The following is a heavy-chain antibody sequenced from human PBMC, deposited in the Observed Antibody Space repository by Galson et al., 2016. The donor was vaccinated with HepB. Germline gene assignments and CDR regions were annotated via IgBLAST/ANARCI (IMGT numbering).Heavy chain of an antibody. CDR3: ARTSDHVYYGMDV. J-gene: IGHJ6*02. CDR2: ILYDGSNK. CDR1: GFTFSSYV. D-gene: IGHD1-14*01. Sequence: SLRLSCAASGFTFSSYVMHWFRQAPGKGLEWVAIILYDGSNKYYADSVKGRFTISRANSKNTLYLQMNSLRAEDTAVYYCARTSDHVYYGMDVWGQGTTVTVSS. V-gene: IGHV3-30-3*01.